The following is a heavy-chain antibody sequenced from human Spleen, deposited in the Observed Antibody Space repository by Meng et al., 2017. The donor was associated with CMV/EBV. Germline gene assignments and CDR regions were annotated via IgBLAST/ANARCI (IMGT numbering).Heavy chain of an antibody. Sequence: GGSLRLSCAASGFTFSSYAMHWVRQAPGKGLEWVAVISYEGSKTYYADSAKGRFTISRDNFNNTLYLQINSLRGEDTAVYFCARDSNYYGSGSYLDSWGQGALVTVSS. CDR1: GFTFSSYA. CDR2: ISYEGSKT. J-gene: IGHJ4*02. CDR3: ARDSNYYGSGSYLDS. D-gene: IGHD3-10*01. V-gene: IGHV3-30*19.